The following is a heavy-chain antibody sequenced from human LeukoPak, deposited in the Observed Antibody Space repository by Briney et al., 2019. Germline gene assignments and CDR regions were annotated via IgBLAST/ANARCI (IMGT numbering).Heavy chain of an antibody. Sequence: PSETLSLTCTVSGGSISSYYWSWIRQPPGKGLEWIGYIYYSGSTNYNPSLKSRVTISVDTSKNQFSLKLSSVTAADTAVYYCARADYDFWSGVTGDAFDIWGQGTMVTVSS. CDR1: GGSISSYY. V-gene: IGHV4-59*01. CDR3: ARADYDFWSGVTGDAFDI. CDR2: IYYSGST. J-gene: IGHJ3*02. D-gene: IGHD3-3*01.